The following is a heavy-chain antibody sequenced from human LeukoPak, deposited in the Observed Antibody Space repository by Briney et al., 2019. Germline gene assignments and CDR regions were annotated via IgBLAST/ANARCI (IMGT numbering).Heavy chain of an antibody. CDR3: ARGVIAAGGNDFDY. D-gene: IGHD6-13*01. CDR1: GFTFSSYS. Sequence: PGGSLRLSCAASGFTFSSYSMNWVRQAPGKGLEWVSSITSSGSYIYYADSVKGRFTISRDNAKNSLYLQMNSLRAEDTAVYYCARGVIAAGGNDFDYWGQGTLVTVSS. J-gene: IGHJ4*02. CDR2: ITSSGSYI. V-gene: IGHV3-21*01.